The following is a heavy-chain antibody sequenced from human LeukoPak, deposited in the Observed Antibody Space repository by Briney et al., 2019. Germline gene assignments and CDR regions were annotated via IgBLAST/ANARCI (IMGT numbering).Heavy chain of an antibody. CDR3: AKDGTWIQLWLAY. CDR1: GFTFSSYA. V-gene: IGHV3-23*01. Sequence: GGSLRLSCAASGFTFSSYAMTWVRQAPGKGLEWVSGISGSGGSTYYADSVKGQFTISRDNSKNTLYLQMNSLRAEDTAVYYCAKDGTWIQLWLAYWGQGTLVTVSS. CDR2: ISGSGGST. J-gene: IGHJ4*02. D-gene: IGHD5-18*01.